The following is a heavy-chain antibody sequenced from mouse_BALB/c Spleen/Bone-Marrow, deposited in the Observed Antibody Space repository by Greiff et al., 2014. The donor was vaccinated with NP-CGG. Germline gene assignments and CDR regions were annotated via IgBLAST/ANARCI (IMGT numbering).Heavy chain of an antibody. Sequence: VQRVESGADLVRPGASVKLSCKTSGYTFTNYWINWLKQRPGQGLEWIGNISPSNIHTNYNQKFKDKATLTVDKSSSTAYMQLSSPTSEDSAVYYCAKYDYGFTFWGQGTLVTVSA. CDR1: GYTFTNYW. V-gene: IGHV1-69*02. J-gene: IGHJ3*01. CDR2: ISPSNIHT. CDR3: AKYDYGFTF. D-gene: IGHD1-1*01.